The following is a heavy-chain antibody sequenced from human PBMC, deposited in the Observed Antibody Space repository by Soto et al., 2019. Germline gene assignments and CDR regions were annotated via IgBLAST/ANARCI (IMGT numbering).Heavy chain of an antibody. J-gene: IGHJ6*02. CDR3: ARALPSYYYYGMDV. CDR1: GGSVSSGGYY. V-gene: IGHV4-31*03. CDR2: ISYSGST. Sequence: SETLSLTCTVSGGSVSSGGYYWSWIRQHPEKGLEWIGYISYSGSTYYNPSLKSRPTISVDTSKNQFSLKLSSVTAADTAVYYCARALPSYYYYGMDVWGQGTTVTVSS.